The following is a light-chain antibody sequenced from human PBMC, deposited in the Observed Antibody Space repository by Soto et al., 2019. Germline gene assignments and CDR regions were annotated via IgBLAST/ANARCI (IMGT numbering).Light chain of an antibody. Sequence: EIVLTQSPGTLSLSPGERAPLSCRASQSVSSSYLAWYQQKPGQAPRLLIYAASTRATGIPARFSGSGSGTEFTLTISSLQSEDFAVYYCQQYNNWPFITFGQGTRLEIK. CDR1: QSVSSSY. CDR3: QQYNNWPFIT. CDR2: AAS. J-gene: IGKJ5*01. V-gene: IGKV3-15*01.